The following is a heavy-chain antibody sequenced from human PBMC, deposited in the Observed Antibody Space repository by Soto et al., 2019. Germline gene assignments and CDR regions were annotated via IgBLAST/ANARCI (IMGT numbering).Heavy chain of an antibody. J-gene: IGHJ6*02. D-gene: IGHD5-12*01. Sequence: VQLEQSGPEVKKPGSSVKVSCKASGGTFSTSALSWVRQAPGQGLEWMGGIMPVFPTPDYAQKFQGRVTITADESTSPAYMELGGLTSDDTAVYYCARHKDRLQLGGNYYYILDVWGQGTAVTVSS. V-gene: IGHV1-69*12. CDR3: ARHKDRLQLGGNYYYILDV. CDR1: GGTFSTSA. CDR2: IMPVFPTP.